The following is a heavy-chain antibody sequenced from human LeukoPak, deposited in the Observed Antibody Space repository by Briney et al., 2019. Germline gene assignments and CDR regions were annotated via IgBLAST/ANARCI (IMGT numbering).Heavy chain of an antibody. CDR1: GASISGYY. J-gene: IGHJ3*01. CDR3: AARYYYGSHAFDV. D-gene: IGHD3-10*01. V-gene: IGHV4-59*01. CDR2: IYYHGNT. Sequence: SETLSLTCSVSGASISGYYWNFVRQPPGKGLEWIGYIYYHGNTNYNPSLKSRVTVSVDTSSNEFSLTLTSVTAADTGIYYCAARYYYGSHAFDVWGQGMLVTVSS.